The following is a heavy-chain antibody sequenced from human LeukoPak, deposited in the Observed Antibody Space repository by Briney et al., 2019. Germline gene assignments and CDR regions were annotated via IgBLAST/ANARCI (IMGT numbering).Heavy chain of an antibody. CDR1: GFTFNNYA. CDR2: ISRSSNSI. CDR3: ARDPYCSSSSCPNGFDL. J-gene: IGHJ3*01. Sequence: PGGSLRLSCAASGFTFNNYAMNWVRQAPGKGLEWVSYISRSSNSIYYADSVKGRFTTSRDNAKNSVDLLMNSLRDEDTAVYYCARDPYCSSSSCPNGFDLWGQGTMVTVSS. D-gene: IGHD2-15*01. V-gene: IGHV3-48*02.